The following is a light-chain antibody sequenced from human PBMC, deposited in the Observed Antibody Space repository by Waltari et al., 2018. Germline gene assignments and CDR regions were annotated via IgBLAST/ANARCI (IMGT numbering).Light chain of an antibody. Sequence: QSPLTQPASGSGSPGPLITLSCTGATSHVGGYAYAYWYQQHLGKAPQLMIYDVTNRPSGVSYRFSGSKSGNTASLTISWLQAEDEADYYCSSYTSSLTLVFGGGTKLTVL. CDR1: TSHVGGYAY. J-gene: IGLJ3*02. CDR3: SSYTSSLTLV. V-gene: IGLV2-14*03. CDR2: DVT.